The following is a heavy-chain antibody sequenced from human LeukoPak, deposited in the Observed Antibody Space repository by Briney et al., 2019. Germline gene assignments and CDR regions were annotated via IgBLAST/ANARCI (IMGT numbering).Heavy chain of an antibody. Sequence: PGGSLRLSCAASGFRFTDYSMSWVRQAPGKGLEWVSAISGSGGSTYYADSVKGRFTISRDNSKNTLYLQMNSLRAEDTAVYYCAKAGGIPPRYYYDSSGYYFDFDYWGQGTLVTVSS. CDR2: ISGSGGST. J-gene: IGHJ4*02. CDR3: AKAGGIPPRYYYDSSGYYFDFDY. D-gene: IGHD3-22*01. V-gene: IGHV3-23*01. CDR1: GFRFTDYS.